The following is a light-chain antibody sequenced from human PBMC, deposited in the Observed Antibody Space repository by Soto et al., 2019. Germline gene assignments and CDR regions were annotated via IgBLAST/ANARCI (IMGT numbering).Light chain of an antibody. J-gene: IGLJ1*01. Sequence: QSVLTQPASVSGSPGQSITISCTGTSSDVGGYYYVSWYQHHPGKAPKLMIYQVSNRPSGVSNRFSGSKSGNTASLTISGLQAEDEADYYCSSYTDSGNYVFGTGTKVTVL. CDR2: QVS. V-gene: IGLV2-14*01. CDR3: SSYTDSGNYV. CDR1: SSDVGGYYY.